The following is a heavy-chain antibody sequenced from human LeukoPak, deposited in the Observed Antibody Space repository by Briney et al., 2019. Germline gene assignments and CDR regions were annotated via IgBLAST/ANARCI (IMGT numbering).Heavy chain of an antibody. CDR1: GGSISSGDYY. J-gene: IGHJ1*01. Sequence: SQTLSLTCTVAGGSISSGDYYWSWIRQPPGKGLEWIGYIYHSGSTYYNPSLKSRVTISVDTSKNQFSLKLSSVTAADTAVYYCARGGPGYYDSSGSRLYFQHWGQGTLVTVSS. CDR2: IYHSGST. D-gene: IGHD3-22*01. V-gene: IGHV4-30-4*08. CDR3: ARGGPGYYDSSGSRLYFQH.